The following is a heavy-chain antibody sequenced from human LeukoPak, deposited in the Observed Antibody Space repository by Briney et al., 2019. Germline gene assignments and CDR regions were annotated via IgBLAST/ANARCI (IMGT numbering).Heavy chain of an antibody. J-gene: IGHJ4*02. CDR1: GFTVSTNY. CDR3: ARVVAAMGGIDY. V-gene: IGHV3-53*01. CDR2: IYSSGST. Sequence: PGGSLRLSCAASGFTVSTNYMSWVRQAPGKGLEWVSIIYSSGSTYYADSVKGRFTISRGNSKNTLYLQMNSLRAEDTAVYYCARVVAAMGGIDYWGQGTLVTVSS. D-gene: IGHD2-21*02.